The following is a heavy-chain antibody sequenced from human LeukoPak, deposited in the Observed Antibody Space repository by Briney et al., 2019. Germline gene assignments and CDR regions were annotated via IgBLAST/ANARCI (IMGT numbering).Heavy chain of an antibody. V-gene: IGHV4-39*01. CDR3: ARRPILRYFDPQTYEFDY. CDR1: GDSISSSSYY. CDR2: IYYSGST. D-gene: IGHD3-9*01. Sequence: SETLSLTCTVSGDSISSSSYYWGWIRQPPGKGLEWIGSIYYSGSTYYNPSLKSRVTISVDTSKNQFSLKLSSVTAADTAVYYCARRPILRYFDPQTYEFDYWGQGTLVTVSS. J-gene: IGHJ4*02.